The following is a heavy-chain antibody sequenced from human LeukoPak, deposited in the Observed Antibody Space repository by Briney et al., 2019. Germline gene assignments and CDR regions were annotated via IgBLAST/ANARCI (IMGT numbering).Heavy chain of an antibody. CDR2: FSSSSSYI. CDR3: AKDLYYDFWSGYYYYYYYMDV. J-gene: IGHJ6*03. V-gene: IGHV3-21*01. Sequence: GGPLGLPCAPSGFPVSSTTLTWSAQPPGKGWGGFPPFSSSSSYIYYADSVKGRFTISRDNAKNSLYLQMNSLRAEDTAVYYCAKDLYYDFWSGYYYYYYYMDVWGKGTTVTVSS. CDR1: GFPVSSTT. D-gene: IGHD3-3*01.